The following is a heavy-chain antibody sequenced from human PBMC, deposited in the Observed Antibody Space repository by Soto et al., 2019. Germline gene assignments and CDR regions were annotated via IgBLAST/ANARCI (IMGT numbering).Heavy chain of an antibody. J-gene: IGHJ6*02. CDR2: VNNDGTDT. Sequence: EVQLVESGGGLVQPGGSLRLSCAASGFTFSNYWMYWVRHAPGEGLVWVSRVNNDGTDTTHADSVKGRFTISRDNSENTLYLQMNSLSAEDTAVYYCARGGLQHALDVWGQGSTVTVSS. CDR1: GFTFSNYW. D-gene: IGHD6-13*01. V-gene: IGHV3-74*03. CDR3: ARGGLQHALDV.